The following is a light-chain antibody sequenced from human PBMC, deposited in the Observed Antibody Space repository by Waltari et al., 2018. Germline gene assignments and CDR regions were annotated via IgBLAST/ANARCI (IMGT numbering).Light chain of an antibody. Sequence: DVQLTHSPSTLSASVGDRGTITCRASESVKNNLAWYQHQPGKAPKVLVHNASRLESGVPARFSGSGSGTEFTLTISSLEPDDFAIYYCHQYNTLPLTFGGGTRVEIK. V-gene: IGKV1-5*03. CDR3: HQYNTLPLT. CDR1: ESVKNN. CDR2: NAS. J-gene: IGKJ4*01.